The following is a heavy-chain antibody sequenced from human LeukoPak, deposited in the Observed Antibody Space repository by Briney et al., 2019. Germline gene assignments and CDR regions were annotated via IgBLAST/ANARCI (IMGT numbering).Heavy chain of an antibody. J-gene: IGHJ4*02. CDR1: GLTFSRYS. Sequence: PGGSLRLSCAASGLTFSRYSMNWVRQAPGKGLEWVSSMSSSSSYIYYADSVKGRFTISRDNAKNSLYLQMKSLRAEDTAVYYCAREDSSGPFDYWGQGTLVTVSS. V-gene: IGHV3-21*01. CDR3: AREDSSGPFDY. CDR2: MSSSSSYI. D-gene: IGHD6-19*01.